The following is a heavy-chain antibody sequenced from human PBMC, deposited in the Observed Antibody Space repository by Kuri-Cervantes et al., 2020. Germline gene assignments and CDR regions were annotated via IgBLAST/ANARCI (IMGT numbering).Heavy chain of an antibody. D-gene: IGHD1-7*01. V-gene: IGHV1-69*06. CDR3: ARVAIYNWNYAYWFDP. J-gene: IGHJ5*02. CDR2: IIPIFGTA. CDR1: GGTFSSYA. Sequence: SVKVSCKASGGTFSSYAISWARQAPGQGLEWMGGIIPIFGTANYAQKFQGRVTITADKSTSTAYMELSSLRSEDTAVYYCARVAIYNWNYAYWFDPWGQGTLVTVSS.